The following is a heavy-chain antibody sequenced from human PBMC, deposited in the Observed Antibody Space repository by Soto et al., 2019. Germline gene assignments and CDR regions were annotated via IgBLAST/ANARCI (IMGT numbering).Heavy chain of an antibody. J-gene: IGHJ2*01. D-gene: IGHD1-26*01. V-gene: IGHV4-39*02. CDR1: GDSITSSPYY. Sequence: QLQLQESGPGQVKPSETLSLTCTVSGDSITSSPYYWGWIRKPPGKGLEWIGSIYYSGNTFYNPSLKSRVTISVESSKKHFSLKLSSVTAADTAVYYCARLYSGPVWYFDRWGRVTLVTVSS. CDR2: IYYSGNT. CDR3: ARLYSGPVWYFDR.